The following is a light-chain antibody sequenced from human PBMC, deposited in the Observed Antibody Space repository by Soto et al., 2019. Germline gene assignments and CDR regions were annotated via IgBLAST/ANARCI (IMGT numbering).Light chain of an antibody. CDR2: DGN. J-gene: IGLJ1*01. CDR3: SSYAGINNLGV. V-gene: IGLV2-8*01. Sequence: QSALTQPPSASGSPGQSVTISCSGTSSDVGGYTYVSWYQQHPGKAPKLMIFDGNKRPSGVPDRFSGSKSGNTASLTVSGLQAEDEADYYCSSYAGINNLGVFGTGTKLTVL. CDR1: SSDVGGYTY.